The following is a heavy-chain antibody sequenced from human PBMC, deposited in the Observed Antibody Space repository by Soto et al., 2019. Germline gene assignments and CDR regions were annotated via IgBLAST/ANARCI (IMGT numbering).Heavy chain of an antibody. D-gene: IGHD3-3*01. CDR1: GNSIGDYY. CDR2: LYGSGST. CDR3: ARRRIGDY. Sequence: QVQLQESGPGLVKPWETLSLTCTVSGNSIGDYYWSWFRQSPGKGLEWIGYLYGSGSTNYNPSLKSRVTISADTSKNQFSLKLTSVTAADTAVYYCARRRIGDYWGQGTPITVSS. V-gene: IGHV4-59*08. J-gene: IGHJ4*02.